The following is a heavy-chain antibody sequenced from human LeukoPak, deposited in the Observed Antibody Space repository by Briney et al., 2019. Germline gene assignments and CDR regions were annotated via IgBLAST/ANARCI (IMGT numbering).Heavy chain of an antibody. D-gene: IGHD3-10*01. CDR1: GYTFSSYS. J-gene: IGHJ4*02. V-gene: IGHV3-21*01. CDR2: ISSSSSYI. Sequence: GGSLRLFCAASGYTFSSYSMNWVRQAPGKGLEWVSSISSSSSYIYYADSVKGRFTISRDNAKNSLYLQMNSLRAEDTAVYYCARSIRGSAHFDYWGQGTLVTVSS. CDR3: ARSIRGSAHFDY.